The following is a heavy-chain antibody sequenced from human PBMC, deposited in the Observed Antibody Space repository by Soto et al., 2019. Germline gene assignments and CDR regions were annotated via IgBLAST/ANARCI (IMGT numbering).Heavy chain of an antibody. J-gene: IGHJ4*02. CDR3: VRYCSTTKCPFDY. CDR2: IYYSGNT. V-gene: IGHV4-30-4*01. CDR1: GGSISSGGSY. Sequence: PSETLSLTCTVSGGSISSGGSYWGWIRQPPGKGLEWIGYIYYSGNTYFNPSLKSRVTLSVDTSKNQFSLNLSSLTAADTAVYYCVRYCSTTKCPFDYWGQGTLVTVS. D-gene: IGHD2-2*01.